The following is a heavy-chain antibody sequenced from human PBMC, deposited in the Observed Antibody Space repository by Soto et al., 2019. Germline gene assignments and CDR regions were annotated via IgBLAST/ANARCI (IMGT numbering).Heavy chain of an antibody. CDR2: INQSGST. CDR1: GGSFRGYF. D-gene: IGHD3-10*01. V-gene: IGHV4-34*01. Sequence: PSETLSLTCAVSGGSFRGYFWTWIRQPPGKGLEWIGEINQSGSTNYNPSLKSRLTISVDTSKNHFSLKLSSVTAADTAVYYCARGTLMVRGVIFRFDPWGQGTLVTVSS. J-gene: IGHJ5*02. CDR3: ARGTLMVRGVIFRFDP.